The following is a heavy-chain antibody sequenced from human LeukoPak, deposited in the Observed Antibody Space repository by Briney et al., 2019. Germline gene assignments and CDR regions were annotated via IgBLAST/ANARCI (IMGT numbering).Heavy chain of an antibody. V-gene: IGHV3-9*01. D-gene: IGHD3-10*01. J-gene: IGHJ4*02. Sequence: GGSLRLSCAASGFNFDDFAMHCVRLSPGKGLEGVSGISWDGYSVESGDSVKGRFTISRDNAKNSLYLQMDSLRPEDTALYYCVKDNGASHHYHFDDWGQGTPVTVSS. CDR2: ISWDGYSV. CDR3: VKDNGASHHYHFDD. CDR1: GFNFDDFA.